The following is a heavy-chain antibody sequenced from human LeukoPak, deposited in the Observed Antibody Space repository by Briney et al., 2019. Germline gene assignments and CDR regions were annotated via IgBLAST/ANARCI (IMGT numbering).Heavy chain of an antibody. CDR2: ISSSSSYI. V-gene: IGHV3-21*01. Sequence: GGSLRLSCAASGFTFSSYSMNWVRQAPGKGLEWVSSISSSSSYIYYADSVKGRFTITRDNAKNSLYLQMNSLRADDTAVYYCARPPHCSTASCYAPGIYWGQGTVVTVSS. CDR3: ARPPHCSTASCYAPGIY. D-gene: IGHD2-2*01. CDR1: GFTFSSYS. J-gene: IGHJ4*02.